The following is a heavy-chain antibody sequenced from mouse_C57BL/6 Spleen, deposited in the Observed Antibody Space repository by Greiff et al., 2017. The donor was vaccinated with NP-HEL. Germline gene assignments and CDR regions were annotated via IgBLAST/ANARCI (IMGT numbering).Heavy chain of an antibody. J-gene: IGHJ4*01. V-gene: IGHV1-26*01. CDR2: INPNNGGT. D-gene: IGHD1-1*02. Sequence: EVQLQQSGPELVKPGASVKISCKASGYTFTDYYMNWVKQSHGKSLEWIGDINPNNGGTSYNQKFKGKATLTVDKSSSTAYMELRSLTSEDSAVYYCARVAYYYAMDYWGQGTSVTVSS. CDR3: ARVAYYYAMDY. CDR1: GYTFTDYY.